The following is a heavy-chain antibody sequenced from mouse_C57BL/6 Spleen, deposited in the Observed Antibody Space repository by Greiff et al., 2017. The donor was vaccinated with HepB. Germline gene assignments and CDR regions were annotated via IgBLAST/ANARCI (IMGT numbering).Heavy chain of an antibody. D-gene: IGHD3-2*02. Sequence: QVQLQQPGAELVMPGASVKLSCKASGYTFTSYWMHWVKQRPGQGLEWIGEIDPSDSYPNYNQKFKGKSTLTVDKSSITAYMQLSSLTSEDSAVYYCARSAAQATNAMDYWGQGTSVTVSS. CDR2: IDPSDSYP. CDR3: ARSAAQATNAMDY. CDR1: GYTFTSYW. V-gene: IGHV1-69*01. J-gene: IGHJ4*01.